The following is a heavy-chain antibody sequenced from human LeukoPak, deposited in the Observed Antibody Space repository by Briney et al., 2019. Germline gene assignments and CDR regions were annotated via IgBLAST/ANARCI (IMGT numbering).Heavy chain of an antibody. Sequence: GASVKVSCKASGGTFSSYAISWVRQAPGQGLEWMGGIIPIFGTANYAQKFQGRVTITADESTSTAYMELSSLRSEDTAVYYCAIDSSMVRGVIITKVDYWGQGTLVTVPS. D-gene: IGHD3-10*01. CDR1: GGTFSSYA. J-gene: IGHJ4*02. V-gene: IGHV1-69*13. CDR2: IIPIFGTA. CDR3: AIDSSMVRGVIITKVDY.